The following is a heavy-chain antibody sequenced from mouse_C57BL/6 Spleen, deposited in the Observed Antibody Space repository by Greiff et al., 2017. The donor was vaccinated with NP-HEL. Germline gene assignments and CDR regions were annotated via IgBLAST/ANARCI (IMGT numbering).Heavy chain of an antibody. Sequence: EVQLQESGEGLVKPGGSLKLSCAASGFTFSSYAMSWVRQTPEKRLEWVAYISSGGDYIYYADTVKGRFTISRDNARNTLYLQMSSLKSEDTAMYHCASLYYSNYDWYFDVWGTGTTVTVSS. D-gene: IGHD2-5*01. CDR2: ISSGGDYI. CDR1: GFTFSSYA. J-gene: IGHJ1*03. V-gene: IGHV5S21*01. CDR3: ASLYYSNYDWYFDV.